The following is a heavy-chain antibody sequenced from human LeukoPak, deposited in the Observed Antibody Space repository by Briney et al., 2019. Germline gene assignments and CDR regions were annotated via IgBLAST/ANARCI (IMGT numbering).Heavy chain of an antibody. V-gene: IGHV1-69*06. J-gene: IGHJ4*02. CDR2: IIPIFGTA. Sequence: SVKVSCKASGGTFSSYAISWERQAPGQGLEWMGGIIPIFGTANYAQKFQGRVTITADKSTSTAYMELSSLRSEDTAVYYCARDGDYDILTGYYKGFDYWGQGTLVTVSS. D-gene: IGHD3-9*01. CDR3: ARDGDYDILTGYYKGFDY. CDR1: GGTFSSYA.